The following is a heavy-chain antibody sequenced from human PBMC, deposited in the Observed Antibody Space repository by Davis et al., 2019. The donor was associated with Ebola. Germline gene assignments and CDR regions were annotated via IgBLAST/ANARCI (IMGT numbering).Heavy chain of an antibody. D-gene: IGHD6-13*01. Sequence: GGSLRLSCAGSGFTFNSYSMSWVRQAPGKGLEWVANIKQDGSEKYYVDSVKGRFTISSDNAKNSLYLQMNSLRVEDTAVYYCARDLSWAGYFDDWGQGTLVTVSS. J-gene: IGHJ4*02. CDR1: GFTFNSYS. V-gene: IGHV3-7*01. CDR3: ARDLSWAGYFDD. CDR2: IKQDGSEK.